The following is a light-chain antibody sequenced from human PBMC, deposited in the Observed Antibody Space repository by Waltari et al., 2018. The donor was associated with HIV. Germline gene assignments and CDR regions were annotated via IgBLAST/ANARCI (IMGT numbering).Light chain of an antibody. CDR2: WAS. V-gene: IGKV4-1*01. CDR1: QSVVYSSNIKTY. Sequence: DIVMNQSPDSLAVSLGERATINCKSSQSVVYSSNIKTYLAWYQQKPGQTTKLLIYWASTRESGVPDRFSGSGSGTDFTLTISSLQAEDVAVYYCQQYYSTLALTFGGGTKVEIK. J-gene: IGKJ4*01. CDR3: QQYYSTLALT.